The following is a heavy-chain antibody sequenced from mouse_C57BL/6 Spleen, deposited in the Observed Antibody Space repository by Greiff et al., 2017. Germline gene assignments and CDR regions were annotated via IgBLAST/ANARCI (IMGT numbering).Heavy chain of an antibody. Sequence: LQQSGASVKISCKASGYAFSSYWMNWVKQRPGKGLEWIGQIYPGDGDTNYNGKFKGKATLTADKSSSTAYMQLSSLTSEDSAVYFCARTARDAMDYWGQGTSVTVSS. CDR3: ARTARDAMDY. J-gene: IGHJ4*01. CDR1: GYAFSSYW. V-gene: IGHV1-80*01. D-gene: IGHD3-2*01. CDR2: IYPGDGDT.